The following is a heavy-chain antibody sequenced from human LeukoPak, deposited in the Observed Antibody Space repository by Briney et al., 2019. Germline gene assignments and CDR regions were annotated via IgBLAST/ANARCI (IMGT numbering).Heavy chain of an antibody. CDR3: VRDIQWRFDP. D-gene: IGHD2-8*01. Sequence: ASVKVSCKASGYIFTNYGISWVRQAPGQGLEWMGWISTNKGSTNYAQRLQGRVTMTTDTSTTTAYVELRSLRSDDTAIYYCVRDIQWRFDPWGQGTLVTVSS. J-gene: IGHJ5*02. CDR1: GYIFTNYG. V-gene: IGHV1-18*01. CDR2: ISTNKGST.